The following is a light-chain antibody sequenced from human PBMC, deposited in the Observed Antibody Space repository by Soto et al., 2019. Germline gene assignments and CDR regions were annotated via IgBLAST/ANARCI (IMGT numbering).Light chain of an antibody. CDR2: WAS. CDR1: QSVLYRSSNKNY. V-gene: IGKV4-1*01. CDR3: QQYYSTPLT. J-gene: IGKJ4*01. Sequence: IVRTRSPDSLAVSLGERANINCKTSQSVLYRSSNKNYLAWYQQKPGQPPKLLIYWASTRESGVPDRFSGSGSGTDFTLTISSLQAEDVAVYYCQQYYSTPLTFGGGTKVEIK.